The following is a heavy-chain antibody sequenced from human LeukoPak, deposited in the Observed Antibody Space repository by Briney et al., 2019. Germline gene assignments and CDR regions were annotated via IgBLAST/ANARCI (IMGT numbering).Heavy chain of an antibody. CDR1: GYTFTGYY. D-gene: IGHD2-2*01. Sequence: SVKVSCKASGYTFTGYYMHWVRQAPGQGLEWMGGIIASFGTANYAQKFPGRVTISTDESTSTAYMELSSLRSEDTAVYYCARVVTPRYCSSTSCYWKGWFDPWGQGTLVTVSS. CDR3: ARVVTPRYCSSTSCYWKGWFDP. V-gene: IGHV1-69*05. CDR2: IIASFGTA. J-gene: IGHJ5*02.